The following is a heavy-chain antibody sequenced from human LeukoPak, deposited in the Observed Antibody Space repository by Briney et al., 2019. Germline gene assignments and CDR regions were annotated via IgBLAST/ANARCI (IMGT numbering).Heavy chain of an antibody. Sequence: GGSLRLSCAASAFTFNRYWMNWVRQAPGKGLEWVAGIDGDGTEKYYVESVKGRFTISRDNAKKSVYLQMNSLRADDTAVYYCARAITVVDSYRGQGTLVTVSS. CDR2: IDGDGTEK. D-gene: IGHD2-2*01. J-gene: IGHJ4*02. V-gene: IGHV3-7*01. CDR3: ARAITVVDSY. CDR1: AFTFNRYW.